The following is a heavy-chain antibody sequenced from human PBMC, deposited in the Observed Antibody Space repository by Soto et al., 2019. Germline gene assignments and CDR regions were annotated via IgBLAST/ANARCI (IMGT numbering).Heavy chain of an antibody. CDR3: VRDERDYYYGPDV. Sequence: XETLSLNCSIPGGPLTSYYWSWIREPAGKGLEWIGRIYADGGTTYNPSLKGRVAMSVASSKTQFSLKLSSVTAADTAVYYCVRDERDYYYGPDVWGRGTTVTVSS. CDR2: IYADGGT. V-gene: IGHV4-4*07. D-gene: IGHD6-25*01. J-gene: IGHJ6*02. CDR1: GGPLTSYY.